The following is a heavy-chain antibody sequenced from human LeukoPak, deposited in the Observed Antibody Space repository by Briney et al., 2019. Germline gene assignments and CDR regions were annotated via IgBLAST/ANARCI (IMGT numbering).Heavy chain of an antibody. D-gene: IGHD3-10*01. Sequence: SETLSLTCTVSGDSISSSSYYWGWIRQPPGKGLEWIGEINHSGSTNYNPSLKSRVTISVDTSKNQFSLKLSSVTAADTAVYYCAREKGADYYGSGSYSNWFDPWGQGTLVTVSS. V-gene: IGHV4-39*07. CDR3: AREKGADYYGSGSYSNWFDP. J-gene: IGHJ5*02. CDR1: GDSISSSSYY. CDR2: INHSGST.